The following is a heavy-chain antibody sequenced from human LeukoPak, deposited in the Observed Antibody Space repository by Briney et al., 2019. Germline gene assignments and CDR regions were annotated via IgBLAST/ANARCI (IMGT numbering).Heavy chain of an antibody. J-gene: IGHJ5*02. CDR2: MTPNSGNT. D-gene: IGHD6-13*01. CDR1: GYTFTSYD. Sequence: ASVKVSCKASGYTFTSYDINWVRQAPGQGLEWMGCMTPNSGNTGYAQTFQGRVTMTRNTSISTAYLEMGSLRSEDTAVYYCARGAANPPRIAAACTKHCFDPWGQGTLVTVSS. CDR3: ARGAANPPRIAAACTKHCFDP. V-gene: IGHV1-8*01.